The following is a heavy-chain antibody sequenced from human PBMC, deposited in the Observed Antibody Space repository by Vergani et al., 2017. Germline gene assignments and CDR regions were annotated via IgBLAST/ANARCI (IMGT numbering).Heavy chain of an antibody. D-gene: IGHD4-17*01. J-gene: IGHJ1*01. CDR1: GGTFSSYA. CDR2: IIPILGIA. Sequence: QVQLVQSGAEVKKPGSSVKVSCKASGGTFSSYAISWVRQAPGQGVEWMGRIIPILGIANYAQKFQGRVTITADKSTSTAYMELSSLRSEDTAVYYCARDRGTVTTPNTFQHWGQGTLVTVSS. V-gene: IGHV1-69*04. CDR3: ARDRGTVTTPNTFQH.